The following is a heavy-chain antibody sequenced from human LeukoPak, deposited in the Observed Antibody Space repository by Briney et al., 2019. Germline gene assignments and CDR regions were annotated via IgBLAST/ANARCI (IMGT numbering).Heavy chain of an antibody. CDR3: ARVYGSGSYYNGYYYYYMDV. CDR1: GGSISSYY. J-gene: IGHJ6*03. D-gene: IGHD3-10*01. Sequence: PSETLSLTCTVSGGSISSYYWSWIRQPAGKGLEWIGRIHTSGSTNYSPSLKSRVTMSVDTSKNQFSLKLSSVTAADTAVYYCARVYGSGSYYNGYYYYYMDVWGKGTTVTISS. V-gene: IGHV4-4*07. CDR2: IHTSGST.